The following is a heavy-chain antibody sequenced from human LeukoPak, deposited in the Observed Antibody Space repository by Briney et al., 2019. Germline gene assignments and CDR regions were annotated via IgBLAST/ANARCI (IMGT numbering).Heavy chain of an antibody. Sequence: SETLSLTCTVSGGSISSYYWSWIRQPPGPGLERIGYIYYSGSTNYNPCLKSRVTISVDTSKNQFSLKLSSVTAADTAVYYCARLGGFIAAIGEFDYWGQGTLVTVSS. CDR1: GGSISSYY. V-gene: IGHV4-59*08. CDR3: ARLGGFIAAIGEFDY. D-gene: IGHD6-13*01. J-gene: IGHJ4*02. CDR2: IYYSGST.